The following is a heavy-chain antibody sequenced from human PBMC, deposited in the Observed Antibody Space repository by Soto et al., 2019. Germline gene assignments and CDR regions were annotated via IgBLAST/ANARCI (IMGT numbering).Heavy chain of an antibody. CDR3: VTPSPPN. V-gene: IGHV1-69*14. CDR2: VIPTFGPA. Sequence: QVQLVQSGAEVKKPGSSVKVSCKATGGTFSNYPITWVRQAPGQGLEWMGGVIPTFGPANYAHNFQGRLTIAAHKSTSKTCMELTRLRSEDPAVYYCVTPSPPNWGQGTLVTASS. D-gene: IGHD2-15*01. CDR1: GGTFSNYP. J-gene: IGHJ4*02.